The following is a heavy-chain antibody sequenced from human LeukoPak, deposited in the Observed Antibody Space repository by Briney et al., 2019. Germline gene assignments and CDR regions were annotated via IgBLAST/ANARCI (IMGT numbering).Heavy chain of an antibody. CDR1: GFTFSSYS. CDR2: ISSSSSYI. D-gene: IGHD2-15*01. J-gene: IGHJ4*02. CDR3: ARGGRRNCSGGSCYFGLLDFDY. Sequence: PGGSLRLSCAASGFTFSSYSMNWVRQAPGKGLEWVSSISSSSSYIYYADSVKGRFTISRDNAKNSLYLQMNSLRAEDTAVYYCARGGRRNCSGGSCYFGLLDFDYWGQGTLVTVSS. V-gene: IGHV3-21*01.